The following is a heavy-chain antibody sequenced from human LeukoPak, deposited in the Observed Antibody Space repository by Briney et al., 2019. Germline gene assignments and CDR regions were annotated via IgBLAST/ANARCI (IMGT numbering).Heavy chain of an antibody. Sequence: SETLSLTCAVYGESFSVYYWSWIRQPRGKGLEWIGEINHSGSTNYNPSLQSRVTISVDTTKNQFSLKLSSVAAADTAVYYCAREGPGYCSSTSCPQLDYWGQGTLVTVSS. CDR3: AREGPGYCSSTSCPQLDY. J-gene: IGHJ4*02. V-gene: IGHV4-34*01. D-gene: IGHD2-2*03. CDR1: GESFSVYY. CDR2: INHSGST.